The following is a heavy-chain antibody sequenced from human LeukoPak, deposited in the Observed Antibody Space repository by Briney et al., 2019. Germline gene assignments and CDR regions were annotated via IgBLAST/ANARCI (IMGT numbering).Heavy chain of an antibody. J-gene: IGHJ4*02. D-gene: IGHD3-3*01. CDR1: GGSISSYY. CDR3: ARVGNYEGYY. V-gene: IGHV4-59*01. Sequence: SETLSPTCTVSGGSISSYYWSWIRQPPGKGLEWIGYIYYSGSTNYNPSLKSRVTISVDTSKNQFSLKLCSVTAADTAVYYCARVGNYEGYYWGQGTLVSVSS. CDR2: IYYSGST.